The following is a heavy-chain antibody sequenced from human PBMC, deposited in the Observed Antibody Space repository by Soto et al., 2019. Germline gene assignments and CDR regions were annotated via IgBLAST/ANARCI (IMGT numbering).Heavy chain of an antibody. D-gene: IGHD6-19*01. J-gene: IGHJ4*02. CDR1: GYSFTSYD. V-gene: IGHV1-8*01. Sequence: ASVKVSCKASGYSFTSYDISWVRQATGQGLEWMGWMDPKTGNTDYGQKFQGRVTMTRNTSISTAYMELSSLTSEDTAVYYCARGRGWRDYWGQGTPVTVSS. CDR3: ARGRGWRDY. CDR2: MDPKTGNT.